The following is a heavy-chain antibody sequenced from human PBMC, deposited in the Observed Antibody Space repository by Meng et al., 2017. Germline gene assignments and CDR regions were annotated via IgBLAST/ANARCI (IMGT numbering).Heavy chain of an antibody. CDR2: IYPGDSDT. V-gene: IGHV5-51*01. J-gene: IGHJ4*02. CDR3: ARRHTKAAAGTGYSFDY. CDR1: GYSFTSYW. Sequence: KVSCKGSGYSFTSYWIGWARQMPGKGLEWMGIIYPGDSDTRYSPSFQGQVTISADKSISTAYLQWSNLKASDTAMYYCARRHTKAAAGTGYSFDYWGQGTLVT. D-gene: IGHD6-13*01.